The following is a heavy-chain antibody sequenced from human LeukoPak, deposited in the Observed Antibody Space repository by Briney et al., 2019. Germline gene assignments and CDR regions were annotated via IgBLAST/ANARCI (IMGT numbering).Heavy chain of an antibody. Sequence: SVEVSCKASGDTFSSYAISWVRQAPGQGLEWMGGLIPIFGTTNYAQKFQGRVTITADKSASTAYMELSSLRSEDTAMYYCARDHGQRGIYYFDYWGQGTLVTVSS. CDR1: GDTFSSYA. CDR3: ARDHGQRGIYYFDY. D-gene: IGHD1-26*01. CDR2: LIPIFGTT. J-gene: IGHJ4*02. V-gene: IGHV1-69*06.